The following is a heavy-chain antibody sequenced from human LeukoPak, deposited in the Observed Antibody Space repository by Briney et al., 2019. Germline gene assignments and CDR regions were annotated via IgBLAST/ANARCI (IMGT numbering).Heavy chain of an antibody. Sequence: PSETLSLTCAVSGYSISSAYYWGWIRQPPGKGLWWIGRIYHIGSAPYNPSLKSRVTISVDTSKNQFSLRLTSVAAADTAVYYCVRDWNGDYFDYWGQGTLVSVSS. CDR2: IYHIGSA. V-gene: IGHV4-38-2*02. CDR1: GYSISSAYY. D-gene: IGHD1-1*01. CDR3: VRDWNGDYFDY. J-gene: IGHJ4*02.